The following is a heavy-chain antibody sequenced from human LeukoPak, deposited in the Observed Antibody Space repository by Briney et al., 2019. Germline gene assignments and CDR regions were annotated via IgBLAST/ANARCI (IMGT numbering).Heavy chain of an antibody. V-gene: IGHV4-38-2*02. D-gene: IGHD3-22*01. J-gene: IGHJ4*02. CDR2: AYHSGST. Sequence: SETLSLTCTVSSYSISSHYYWGWIRQPPGKGLEWIGSAYHSGSTYYNPSLKSRVTISVDTSKNQFSLKLSSVTAADTAVYYCARDGYYYDSSGYGLDYWGQGTLVTVSS. CDR3: ARDGYYYDSSGYGLDY. CDR1: SYSISSHYY.